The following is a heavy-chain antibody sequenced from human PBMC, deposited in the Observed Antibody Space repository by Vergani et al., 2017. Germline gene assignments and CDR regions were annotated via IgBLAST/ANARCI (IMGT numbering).Heavy chain of an antibody. CDR2: IIPIFGIA. D-gene: IGHD2-21*02. CDR1: GGTFSSYA. Sequence: QVQLVQSGAEVKKPGSSVKVSCKASGGTFSSYAISWVRQAPGQGLEWMGGIIPIFGIANYAQKFQGRVTITADKSTSTAYMELSSLRSEDTAVYYCAREYIVVVTATQGEDAFDIWGQGTMVTVSS. J-gene: IGHJ3*02. CDR3: AREYIVVVTATQGEDAFDI. V-gene: IGHV1-69*17.